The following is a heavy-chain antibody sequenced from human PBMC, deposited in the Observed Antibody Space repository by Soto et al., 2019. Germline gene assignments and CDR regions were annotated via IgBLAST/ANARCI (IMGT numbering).Heavy chain of an antibody. D-gene: IGHD6-13*01. Sequence: QVQLVQSGAEVKKPGASVKVSCKVSGYTLTELSMHWVRQAPGKGLEWMGGFDPEDGETIYAQKFQGRVTMTEATSTDPADMELSSLRYEETAVYYCATEQESKSSSNDARAYYYYGMDVWGQGTTVTVSS. CDR1: GYTLTELS. J-gene: IGHJ6*02. V-gene: IGHV1-24*01. CDR3: ATEQESKSSSNDARAYYYYGMDV. CDR2: FDPEDGET.